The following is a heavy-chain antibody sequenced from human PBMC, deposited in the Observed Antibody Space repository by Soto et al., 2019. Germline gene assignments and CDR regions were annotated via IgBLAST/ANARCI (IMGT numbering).Heavy chain of an antibody. CDR1: GGTFSSYA. Sequence: QVPLVQSGAEVKKPGSSVKVSCKASGGTFSSYAISWVRQAPGQGLEWMGGIIPIFGTANYAQKFQGRVTITADKSTSTAYMELSSLRSEDTAVYYCARVGVGATRGAFDIWGQGTMVTVSS. CDR2: IIPIFGTA. D-gene: IGHD1-26*01. CDR3: ARVGVGATRGAFDI. V-gene: IGHV1-69*06. J-gene: IGHJ3*02.